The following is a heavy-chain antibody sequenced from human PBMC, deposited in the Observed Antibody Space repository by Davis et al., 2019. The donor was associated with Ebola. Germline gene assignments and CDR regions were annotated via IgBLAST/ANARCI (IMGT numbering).Heavy chain of an antibody. V-gene: IGHV3-30*04. CDR2: ISYDGSNK. D-gene: IGHD1-26*01. CDR1: GFTFSSYA. Sequence: GESLKISCAASGFTFSSYAMHWVRQAPGKGLEWVAVISYDGSNKYYADSVKGRFTISRDNSKNTLYLQMNGLRVEDTAIYYCAKDTSNIWFDIWGQGTNVTVSS. J-gene: IGHJ3*02. CDR3: AKDTSNIWFDI.